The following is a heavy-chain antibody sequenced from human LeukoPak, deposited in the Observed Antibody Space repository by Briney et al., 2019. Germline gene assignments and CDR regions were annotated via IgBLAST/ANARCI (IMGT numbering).Heavy chain of an antibody. CDR2: MNPNSGNT. Sequence: GASVKVSCKASGYTFTTYDINWVRQATGQGLEWMGWMNPNSGNTGYAQKFQGRVTMTRNTSISTAYMELSSLRSEDTAVYYCARGPNKSDGGNSGSAWFDPWGQGTLVPVSS. CDR3: ARGPNKSDGGNSGSAWFDP. J-gene: IGHJ5*02. V-gene: IGHV1-8*01. CDR1: GYTFTTYD. D-gene: IGHD4-23*01.